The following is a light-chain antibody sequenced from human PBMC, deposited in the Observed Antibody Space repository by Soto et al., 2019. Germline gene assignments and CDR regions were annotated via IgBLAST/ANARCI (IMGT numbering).Light chain of an antibody. CDR2: AS. CDR1: QSVSDMY. V-gene: IGKV3-20*01. Sequence: EIVLTQSPGTLSLSPGERATLSCRASQSVSDMYLAWYQHKPGQAPRLLIYASNRATGIPDRFSGSGSGTDFTLTINRLEPEDFAVYYCQHYGTSALFGPGTKVDI. J-gene: IGKJ3*01. CDR3: QHYGTSAL.